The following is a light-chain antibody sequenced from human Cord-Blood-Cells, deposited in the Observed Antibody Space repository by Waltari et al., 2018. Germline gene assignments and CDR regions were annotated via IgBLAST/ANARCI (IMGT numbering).Light chain of an antibody. CDR3: SSYAGSNNFVV. J-gene: IGLJ2*01. Sequence: QSAVTQPPSASGYPGQSVTISCTGTSSDVAGFNYFFWYQQHPGKAPKLMIYEVSKRPSGVPDRFSGSKSGNTASLTVSGLQAKDEADYYCSSYAGSNNFVVFGGGTKLTVL. CDR1: SSDVAGFNY. V-gene: IGLV2-8*01. CDR2: EVS.